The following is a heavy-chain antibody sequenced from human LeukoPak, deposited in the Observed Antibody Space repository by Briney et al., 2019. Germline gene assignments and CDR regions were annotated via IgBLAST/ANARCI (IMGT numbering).Heavy chain of an antibody. Sequence: SETLSPTCTVSGGSISSSSYYWGWIRQPPGKGLEWIGSIYYSGSTYYNPSLKSRVTISVDTSKNQFSLKLSSVTAADTAVYYCAILTTPGRYFDYWGQGTLVTVSS. CDR3: AILTTPGRYFDY. V-gene: IGHV4-39*07. D-gene: IGHD3-22*01. CDR1: GGSISSSSYY. J-gene: IGHJ4*02. CDR2: IYYSGST.